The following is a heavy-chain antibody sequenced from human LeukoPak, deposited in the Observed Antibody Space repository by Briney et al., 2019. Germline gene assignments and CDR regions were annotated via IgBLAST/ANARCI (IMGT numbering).Heavy chain of an antibody. CDR3: ARGPWTNIAAAGTNVY. Sequence: PGGSLRLSCAASGFTFSSYAMHWVRQAPGKGLEWVAVISYDGSNKYYADSVKGRFTISRDNSKNTLYLQMNSLRAEDTAVYYCARGPWTNIAAAGTNVYWGQGTLVTVSS. V-gene: IGHV3-30-3*01. D-gene: IGHD6-13*01. CDR2: ISYDGSNK. J-gene: IGHJ4*02. CDR1: GFTFSSYA.